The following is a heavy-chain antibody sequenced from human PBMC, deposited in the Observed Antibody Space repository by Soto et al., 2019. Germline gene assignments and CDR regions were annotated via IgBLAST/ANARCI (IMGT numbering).Heavy chain of an antibody. CDR2: ISSSSSYI. V-gene: IGHV3-21*04. CDR3: ARGGDSSSSFYYYYGMGV. Sequence: GGSLRLSCAASGFTFSSYSMNWVRQAPGKGLEWVSSISSSSSYIYYADSVKGRFTISRDNAKNSLYLQMNSLRAEDTAVYYCARGGDSSSSFYYYYGMGVWGQGTTVTVSS. D-gene: IGHD6-6*01. J-gene: IGHJ6*02. CDR1: GFTFSSYS.